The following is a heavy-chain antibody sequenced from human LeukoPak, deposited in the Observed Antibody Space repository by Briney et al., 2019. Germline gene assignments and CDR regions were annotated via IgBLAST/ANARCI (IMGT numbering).Heavy chain of an antibody. D-gene: IGHD3-22*01. V-gene: IGHV4-34*01. CDR1: GGSFSGYY. CDR2: INHSGST. J-gene: IGHJ4*02. CDR3: ARPATYYYDSSGDY. Sequence: SETLSLTCAVSGGSFSGYYWSWIRQPPGKGLEWIGEINHSGSTNYNPSLKSRVTISVDTSKNQFSLKLSSVTAADTAVYYCARPATYYYDSSGDYWGQGTLVTVSS.